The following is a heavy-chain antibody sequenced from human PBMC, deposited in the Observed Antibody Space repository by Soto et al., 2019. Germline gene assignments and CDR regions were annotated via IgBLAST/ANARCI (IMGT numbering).Heavy chain of an antibody. CDR3: ARDKGGYSYGYVGWFDP. CDR1: GYTFTSYG. D-gene: IGHD5-18*01. J-gene: IGHJ5*02. CDR2: ISAYNGNT. V-gene: IGHV1-18*01. Sequence: ASVKVSCKASGYTFTSYGISWVRQAPGQGLERMGWISAYNGNTNYAQKLQGRVTMTTDTSTSTAYMELRSLRSDDTAVYYCARDKGGYSYGYVGWFDPWGQGTLVTVPQ.